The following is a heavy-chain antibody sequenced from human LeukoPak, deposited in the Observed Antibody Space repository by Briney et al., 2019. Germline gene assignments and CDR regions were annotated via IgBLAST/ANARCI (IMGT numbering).Heavy chain of an antibody. J-gene: IGHJ5*02. CDR3: ALNIAARPGYFDP. CDR2: IIPHFGTA. V-gene: IGHV1-69*13. D-gene: IGHD6-6*01. Sequence: SVKVSCKASGGTFSSYVISWVRQAPGQGLGWMGGIIPHFGTADYAQKFQGRVTITADEPTSTAYMELSNLTSADTAVYYCALNIAARPGYFDPWGQGTLVTVSS. CDR1: GGTFSSYV.